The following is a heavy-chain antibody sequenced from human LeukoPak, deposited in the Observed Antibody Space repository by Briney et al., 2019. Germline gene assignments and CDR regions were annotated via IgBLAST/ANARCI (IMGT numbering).Heavy chain of an antibody. CDR2: ISFDGSNK. D-gene: IGHD3-10*01. V-gene: IGHV3-30*03. Sequence: GRSLRLSCAASGFTFTSYGMHWVRQAPGKGLEWVALISFDGSNKYYADSVKGRFTISRDNSKNTLYLQMNSLRAEDTAVYYCARGLHYYYYGMDVWGQGTTVTVSS. CDR1: GFTFTSYG. CDR3: ARGLHYYYYGMDV. J-gene: IGHJ6*02.